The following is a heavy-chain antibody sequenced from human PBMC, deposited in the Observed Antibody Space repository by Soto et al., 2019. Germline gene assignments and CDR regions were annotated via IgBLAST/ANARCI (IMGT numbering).Heavy chain of an antibody. D-gene: IGHD3-22*01. J-gene: IGHJ6*02. CDR1: GFTFSSYG. CDR3: AKDRDYYDSSGYPTYYYYYGMDG. CDR2: ISYDGSNK. Sequence: GGSLRLSCAASGFTFSSYGMHWVRQAPGKGLEWVAVISYDGSNKYYADSVKGRFTISRDNSKNTLYLQMNSLRAEDTAVYYCAKDRDYYDSSGYPTYYYYYGMDGWGQGTTVTVAS. V-gene: IGHV3-30*18.